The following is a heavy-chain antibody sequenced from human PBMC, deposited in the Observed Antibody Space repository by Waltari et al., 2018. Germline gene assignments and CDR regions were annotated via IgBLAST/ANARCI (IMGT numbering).Heavy chain of an antibody. J-gene: IGHJ6*02. Sequence: EVQLVESGGGLVKPGGSLRLSCAASGFTFSSYSMNWVRQAPGKGLTWVASISSSSSYIYYADSVKGRFTISRDNAKNSLYLQMNSLRAEDTAVYYCARVWPGGAYGMDVWGQGTTVTVSS. CDR2: ISSSSSYI. CDR3: ARVWPGGAYGMDV. CDR1: GFTFSSYS. V-gene: IGHV3-21*01. D-gene: IGHD2-8*02.